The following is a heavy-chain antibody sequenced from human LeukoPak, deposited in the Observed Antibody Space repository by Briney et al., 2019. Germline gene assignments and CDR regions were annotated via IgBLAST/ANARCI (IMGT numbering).Heavy chain of an antibody. CDR3: ARGRGHVGYFDY. Sequence: SVKVSCKASGGTFSSYAISWVRQAPGQGLEWMGGIIPIFGTANYAQKFQGRVTITADESTSTAYMELSSLRYEDTAVYYCARGRGHVGYFDYWGQGTLVTVSS. V-gene: IGHV1-69*13. CDR2: IIPIFGTA. D-gene: IGHD2-15*01. CDR1: GGTFSSYA. J-gene: IGHJ4*02.